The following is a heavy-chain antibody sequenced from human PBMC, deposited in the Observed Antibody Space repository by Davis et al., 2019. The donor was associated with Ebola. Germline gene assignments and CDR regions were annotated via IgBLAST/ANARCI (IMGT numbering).Heavy chain of an antibody. CDR2: ISSSSSTI. J-gene: IGHJ4*02. Sequence: GESLKISCAASGFTFSSYSMNWVRQAPGKGPEWVSYISSSSSTIYYADSVKGRFTISRDNAKNSLYLQMNSLRDEDTAVYYCARDEGDDGDYGWADYWGQGTLVTVSS. CDR3: ARDEGDDGDYGWADY. V-gene: IGHV3-48*02. CDR1: GFTFSSYS. D-gene: IGHD4-17*01.